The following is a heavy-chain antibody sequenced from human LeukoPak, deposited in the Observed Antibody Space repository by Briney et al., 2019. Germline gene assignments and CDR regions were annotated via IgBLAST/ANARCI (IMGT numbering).Heavy chain of an antibody. D-gene: IGHD1-26*01. CDR3: ASSGSHPSF. J-gene: IGHJ3*01. V-gene: IGHV3-21*01. CDR2: ISSSSNYI. Sequence: GGSLRLSCAASGFTFSSYSMTWVRQAPGKGLKWVSSISSSSNYIYYADSVKGRFTISRDNAKNSLYLQMNSLRAEDTAMYYCASSGSHPSFWGQGTMVTVSS. CDR1: GFTFSSYS.